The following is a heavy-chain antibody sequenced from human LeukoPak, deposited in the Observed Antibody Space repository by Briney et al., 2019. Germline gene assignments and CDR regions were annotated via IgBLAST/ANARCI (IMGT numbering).Heavy chain of an antibody. D-gene: IGHD4-23*01. CDR2: ISAYNGNT. V-gene: IGHV1-18*01. Sequence: GASVKVPCKASGYTFTSYGISWVRQAPGQGLEWMGWISAYNGNTNYAQKLQGRVTMTTDTSTSTAYMELRSLRSDDTAVYYCARVPTLGGNSLYWYFDLWGRGTLVTVSS. CDR3: ARVPTLGGNSLYWYFDL. CDR1: GYTFTSYG. J-gene: IGHJ2*01.